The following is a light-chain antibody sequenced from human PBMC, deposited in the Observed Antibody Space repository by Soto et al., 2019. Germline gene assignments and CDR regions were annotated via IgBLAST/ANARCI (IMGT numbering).Light chain of an antibody. V-gene: IGKV3-20*01. CDR2: GAS. CDR3: QQYGSSPAT. CDR1: QSVTSNY. Sequence: EIVLTQSPGTLSLSPGERATLSCGASQSVTSNYLAWYQQKPGQAPRPLIFGASIRVTGIPDRFTGSGSGADFTLSVSRLEPEDFAVYFCQQYGSSPATFGQGTKVDIK. J-gene: IGKJ1*01.